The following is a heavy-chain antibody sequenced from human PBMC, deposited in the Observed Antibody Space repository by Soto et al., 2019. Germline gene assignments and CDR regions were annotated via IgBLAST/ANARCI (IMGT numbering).Heavy chain of an antibody. CDR3: ARVVRFCSSPSCRGRNWFDP. Sequence: QVQLQESGPGLVEPSQTLSLTCSVSGGSISSGDYYWSWIRQPPGKGLEWIGYMFYVGATYYNPSLKSRVTISVDTSKNQFSLKLSSVTAADTAVYHCARVVRFCSSPSCRGRNWFDPWGQGTLVNVTS. V-gene: IGHV4-30-4*01. J-gene: IGHJ5*02. CDR2: MFYVGAT. CDR1: GGSISSGDYY. D-gene: IGHD2-2*01.